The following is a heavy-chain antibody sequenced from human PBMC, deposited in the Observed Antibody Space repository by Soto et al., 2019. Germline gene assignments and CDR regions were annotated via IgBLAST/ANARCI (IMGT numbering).Heavy chain of an antibody. CDR2: ISYDGSNK. V-gene: IGHV3-30-3*01. CDR1: GFTFSSYA. J-gene: IGHJ6*02. CDR3: ARNGAADPYYYYYGMDV. Sequence: GGSLRLSCAASGFTFSSYAMHWVRQAPGKGLEWVAVISYDGSNKYYADSVKGRFTISRDNSKNTLYLQMNSLRAEDTAVYYCARNGAADPYYYYYGMDVWGQGTTVTVSS. D-gene: IGHD6-13*01.